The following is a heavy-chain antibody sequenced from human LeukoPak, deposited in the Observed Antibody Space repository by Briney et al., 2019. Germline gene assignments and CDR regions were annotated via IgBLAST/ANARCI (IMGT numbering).Heavy chain of an antibody. Sequence: ASVKVSCKASGYTFTGYYMHWVRQAPGQGLEWMGWINPNSGGTNYAQKFQGRVTMTRDTSISTAYMEVSRLRSDDTAVYYCARGGWVRGVITRDGLNYWGQGTLVTVSS. CDR2: INPNSGGT. CDR3: ARGGWVRGVITRDGLNY. V-gene: IGHV1-2*02. D-gene: IGHD3-10*01. CDR1: GYTFTGYY. J-gene: IGHJ4*02.